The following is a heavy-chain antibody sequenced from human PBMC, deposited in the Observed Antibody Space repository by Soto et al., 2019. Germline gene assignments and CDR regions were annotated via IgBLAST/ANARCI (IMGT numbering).Heavy chain of an antibody. CDR3: ARVAAVVVPAARYYYYGMDV. CDR1: GGSISSSNW. CDR2: IYHSGST. D-gene: IGHD2-2*01. Sequence: PSETLSLTCAVSGGSISSSNWWSWVRQPPGKGLEWIGEIYHSGSTNYNPSLKSRVTISVDKSKNQFSLKLSPVTAADTAVYYCARVAAVVVPAARYYYYGMDVWGQGTTVTVSS. V-gene: IGHV4-4*02. J-gene: IGHJ6*02.